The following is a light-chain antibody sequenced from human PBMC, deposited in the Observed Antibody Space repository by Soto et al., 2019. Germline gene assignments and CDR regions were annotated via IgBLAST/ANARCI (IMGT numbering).Light chain of an antibody. CDR3: QQRSNWPPT. V-gene: IGKV3D-20*02. J-gene: IGKJ5*01. CDR1: QSVSSSY. Sequence: EIVRTQSPATLSVSPGERATLSCRASQSVSSSYLAWYQQKPGQAPRLLIYGASTRATGIPARFSGSGSGTDFTLTISSLEPEDFAVYYCQQRSNWPPTFGQGTRLEIK. CDR2: GAS.